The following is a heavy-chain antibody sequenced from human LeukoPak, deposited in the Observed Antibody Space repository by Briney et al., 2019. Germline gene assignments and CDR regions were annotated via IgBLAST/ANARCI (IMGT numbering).Heavy chain of an antibody. CDR3: ARGQRRGYSYGYRISFDY. V-gene: IGHV4-30-4*08. D-gene: IGHD5-18*01. J-gene: IGHJ4*02. CDR1: GGSISSGDYY. CDR2: IYYSGST. Sequence: SETLSLTCTVSGGSISSGDYYWSWIRQPPGKGLEWIGYIYYSGSTYYNPSLKGRVTVSVDTSKNQFSLNLSSVTAADTAVYYCARGQRRGYSYGYRISFDYWGQGTLVTVSS.